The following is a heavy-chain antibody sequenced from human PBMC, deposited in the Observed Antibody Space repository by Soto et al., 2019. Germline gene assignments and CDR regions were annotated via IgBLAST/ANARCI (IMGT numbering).Heavy chain of an antibody. V-gene: IGHV4-30-4*01. Sequence: SETLSLTCTVSGGSISSGDYYWSWLRQPPGKGLEWIGYIYYSWSTYYNPSLKSRVTISVDTSKNQFSLKLSSVTAADTAVYYCARMVYGSRRAFDYWGQGTLVTVSS. CDR1: GGSISSGDYY. CDR3: ARMVYGSRRAFDY. CDR2: IYYSWST. D-gene: IGHD3-10*01. J-gene: IGHJ4*02.